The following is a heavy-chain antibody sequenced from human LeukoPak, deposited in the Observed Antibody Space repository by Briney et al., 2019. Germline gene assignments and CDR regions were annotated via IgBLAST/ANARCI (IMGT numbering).Heavy chain of an antibody. J-gene: IGHJ6*03. CDR2: IYSTGNT. Sequence: SETLSLTCAVSGGSINTYYWSWIRQPPGKGLEWVGYIYSTGNTNYNPSLKGRVTISLDTSKVQFSLNLSSVTAADTAVYYCAKHDTVFGAAHFYMDVWGKGTTVTVSS. V-gene: IGHV4-4*09. D-gene: IGHD3-3*01. CDR1: GGSINTYY. CDR3: AKHDTVFGAAHFYMDV.